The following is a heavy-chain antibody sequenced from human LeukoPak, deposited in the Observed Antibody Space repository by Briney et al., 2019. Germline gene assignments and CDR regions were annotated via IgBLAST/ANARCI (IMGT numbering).Heavy chain of an antibody. CDR1: GYTFTSYG. J-gene: IGHJ6*02. CDR2: ISAYNGNT. Sequence: ASVKVSCKASGYTFTSYGISWVRQAPGQGLEWMGWISAYNGNTNYAQKLQGRVTMTTDTSTSTAYMELRSLRSDDTAVYYCARLVPRDYYDSSGYYGYYGMDVWGQGTTVTVSS. D-gene: IGHD3-22*01. CDR3: ARLVPRDYYDSSGYYGYYGMDV. V-gene: IGHV1-18*01.